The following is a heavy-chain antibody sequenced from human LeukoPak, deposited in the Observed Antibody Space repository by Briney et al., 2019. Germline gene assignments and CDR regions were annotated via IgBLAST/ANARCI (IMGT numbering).Heavy chain of an antibody. J-gene: IGHJ5*02. Sequence: ASVKVSCKASGYTFTGYYMHWVRQAPGQGLEWMGWINPNSGGTNYAQKFQGRVTMTRDTSISTAYMELSRLRSDDTAVYYCAREYYDFWSGYYRDNWFDPWGQGTLVTASS. CDR1: GYTFTGYY. CDR3: AREYYDFWSGYYRDNWFDP. D-gene: IGHD3-3*01. V-gene: IGHV1-2*02. CDR2: INPNSGGT.